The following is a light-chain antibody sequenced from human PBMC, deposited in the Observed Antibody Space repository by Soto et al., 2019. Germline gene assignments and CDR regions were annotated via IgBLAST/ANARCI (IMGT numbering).Light chain of an antibody. CDR2: AAS. V-gene: IGKV1-9*01. CDR3: QQVNSYPLT. J-gene: IGKJ4*02. CDR1: QGIASY. Sequence: IQLTQSPSSLSASVGDRVTITCRASQGIASYLAWYQQKPGKAPKLLIYAASTLQSGVPSRFSGSGSGTDFTLTISSLQPEDSATYHSQQVNSYPLTFGGGTKVDIK.